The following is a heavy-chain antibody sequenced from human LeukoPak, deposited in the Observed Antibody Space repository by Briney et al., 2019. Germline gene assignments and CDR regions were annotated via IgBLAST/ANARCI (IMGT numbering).Heavy chain of an antibody. CDR3: ARVRLVVVPAANWFDP. CDR1: GYTFTSYG. V-gene: IGHV1-18*01. Sequence: GASVKVSCKASGYTFTSYGISWVRQAPGQGLEWMGWISAYNGNTNYAQKLQGRVTMTTDTSTSTAYMELRSLRSDDTVVYYCARVRLVVVPAANWFDPWGQGTLVTVSS. J-gene: IGHJ5*02. CDR2: ISAYNGNT. D-gene: IGHD2-2*01.